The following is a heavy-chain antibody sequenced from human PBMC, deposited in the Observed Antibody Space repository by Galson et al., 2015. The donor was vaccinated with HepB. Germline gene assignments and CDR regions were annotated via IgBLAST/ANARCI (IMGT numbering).Heavy chain of an antibody. CDR2: TYYRSKWYN. CDR1: GDSVSSHSAA. V-gene: IGHV6-1*01. CDR3: ARDHPSGWSHYFDY. J-gene: IGHJ4*02. D-gene: IGHD6-19*01. Sequence: CAISGDSVSSHSAAWNWIRQSPSRGLEWLGRTYYRSKWYNDYAVSVKSRITINPDTSKNQFSLQLNSVTPEDTAVYYCARDHPSGWSHYFDYWGQGTLVTVSS.